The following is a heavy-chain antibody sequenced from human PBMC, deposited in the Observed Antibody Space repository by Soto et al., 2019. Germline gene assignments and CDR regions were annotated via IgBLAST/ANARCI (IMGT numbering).Heavy chain of an antibody. CDR2: MNSDGSNT. Sequence: EVQLVESGGALVQPGGSLRLSCAASGFTFSNYWMHWVRQAPGKGLVWISRMNSDGSNTVYADAVKGRFTISRDNAKNKQYLQMKSLRVEDMAIYYCETSKGGVSNGPTTSWGQGTVVTVSS. V-gene: IGHV3-74*01. D-gene: IGHD1-26*01. CDR1: GFTFSNYW. J-gene: IGHJ5*02. CDR3: ETSKGGVSNGPTTS.